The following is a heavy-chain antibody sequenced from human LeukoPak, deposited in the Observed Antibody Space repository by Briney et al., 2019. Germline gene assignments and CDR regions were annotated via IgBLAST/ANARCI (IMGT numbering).Heavy chain of an antibody. D-gene: IGHD2-15*01. Sequence: GASVKVSCKASGGTFSSYAISLVRQAPGQGLEWMGGVIPIFGTANYAQKFQGRVTITADKSTSTAYMELSSLRSEDTAVYYCARSRDQYYYYYYMDVWGKGTTVTVSS. V-gene: IGHV1-69*06. CDR3: ARSRDQYYYYYYMDV. CDR1: GGTFSSYA. J-gene: IGHJ6*03. CDR2: VIPIFGTA.